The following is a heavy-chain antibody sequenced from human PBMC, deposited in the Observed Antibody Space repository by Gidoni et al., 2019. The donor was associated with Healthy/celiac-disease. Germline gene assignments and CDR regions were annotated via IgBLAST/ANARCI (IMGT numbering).Heavy chain of an antibody. CDR3: ARSAEQQLGAFDI. D-gene: IGHD6-13*01. J-gene: IGHJ3*02. CDR1: GFTFSSYD. Sequence: EVQLVESGGGLVQPGGSLILSCAASGFTFSSYDMHWVRQATGKGLEWVSAIGTAGDTYYPGSVKGRFTISRENAKNSLYLQMNSLRAGDTAVYYCARSAEQQLGAFDIWGQGTMVTVSS. CDR2: IGTAGDT. V-gene: IGHV3-13*01.